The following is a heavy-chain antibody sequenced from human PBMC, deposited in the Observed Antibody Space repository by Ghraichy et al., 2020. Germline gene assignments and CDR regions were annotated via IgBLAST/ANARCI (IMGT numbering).Heavy chain of an antibody. D-gene: IGHD3-22*01. Sequence: SQTLSLTCTVSGGSISSSRSYWDWIRLPPGKGLEWIGSMYFGGSTYTNPSLNSRVTISGDTSKNHFSLKLTSVTAADTAVYYCARHDDESSGMPFDYWGQGALVTVSS. J-gene: IGHJ4*02. CDR3: ARHDDESSGMPFDY. V-gene: IGHV4-39*07. CDR2: MYFGGST. CDR1: GGSISSSRSY.